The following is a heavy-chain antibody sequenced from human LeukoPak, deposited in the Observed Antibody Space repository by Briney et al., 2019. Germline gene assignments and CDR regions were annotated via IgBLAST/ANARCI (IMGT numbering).Heavy chain of an antibody. CDR1: GGSFSGYY. CDR3: VRRDNTGWNYFDH. J-gene: IGHJ4*02. D-gene: IGHD6-19*01. Sequence: PSETLSLTCAVYGGSFSGYYWSWIRQPPGKGLEWIGEINHSGSTNYNPSLKSRVTIPVDTSKNQFSLKLSSVTAADTAVYYCVRRDNTGWNYFDHWGQGILVTVSS. CDR2: INHSGST. V-gene: IGHV4-34*01.